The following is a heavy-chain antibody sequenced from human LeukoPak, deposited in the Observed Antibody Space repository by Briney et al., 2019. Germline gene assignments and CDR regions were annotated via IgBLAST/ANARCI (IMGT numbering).Heavy chain of an antibody. CDR1: GFTFSSYA. CDR3: AKGAAAAGTGSYFDY. D-gene: IGHD6-13*01. Sequence: GGSLRLSCAASGFTFSSYAMSWVRQAPGKGLEWVSVIGDSTFYEGSVKGRFTISRDSSKNTLYLQMNSLRAEDTAVYYCAKGAAAAGTGSYFDYWGQGTLVTVSS. V-gene: IGHV3-23*01. J-gene: IGHJ4*02. CDR2: IGDST.